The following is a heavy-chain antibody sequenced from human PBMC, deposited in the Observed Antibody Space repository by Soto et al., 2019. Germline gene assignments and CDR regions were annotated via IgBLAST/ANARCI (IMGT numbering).Heavy chain of an antibody. CDR3: AKITASYYDSSPFDY. V-gene: IGHV1-69*01. CDR2: ISPIFGTA. D-gene: IGHD3-22*01. Sequence: QVQLVQSGAEVKKPGSSVKVSCKASGGTFSSYAISWVRKAPGQGLEWMGGISPIFGTANYAQKFQVSVTITADVSTSAPYVGRSSLVSQGPAVYYWAKITASYYDSSPFDYWGQGTLVTVSS. J-gene: IGHJ4*02. CDR1: GGTFSSYA.